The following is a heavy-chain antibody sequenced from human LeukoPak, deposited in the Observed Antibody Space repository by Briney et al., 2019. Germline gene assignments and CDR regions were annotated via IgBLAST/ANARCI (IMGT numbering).Heavy chain of an antibody. CDR3: ARRRVGRPYDY. CDR1: GGSFSGYY. CDR2: INHSGST. J-gene: IGHJ4*02. D-gene: IGHD1-26*01. V-gene: IGHV4-34*01. Sequence: SETLSLTCAVYGGSFSGYYWSWIRQPPGKGLEWIGEINHSGSTNYNPSLKSRVTISVDTSKNQFSLKLSSVTAADTAVYYCARRRVGRPYDYWGQGTLVTVSS.